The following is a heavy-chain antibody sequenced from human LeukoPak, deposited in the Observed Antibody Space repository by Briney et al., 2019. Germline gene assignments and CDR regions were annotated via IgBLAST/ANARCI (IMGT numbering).Heavy chain of an antibody. J-gene: IGHJ3*02. CDR3: AGLKVADSESFDI. CDR2: ICYSGST. Sequence: SETLSLTCTVSGGSISRGGYCWSWIRQLPGKGLEWIGYICYSGSTNNNPSFERRLTISQDSSKNQVSLRLTSATAADTAIYYCAGLKVADSESFDIWGPGTLVAVSS. CDR1: GGSISRGGYC. V-gene: IGHV4-61*08.